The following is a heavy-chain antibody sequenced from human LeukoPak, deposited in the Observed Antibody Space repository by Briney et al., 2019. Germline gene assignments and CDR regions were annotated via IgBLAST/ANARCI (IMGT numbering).Heavy chain of an antibody. CDR3: AGYCSGGSCYSYNWFDP. J-gene: IGHJ5*02. CDR2: IYYSGSA. CDR1: GDSISGYY. D-gene: IGHD2-15*01. V-gene: IGHV4-59*08. Sequence: SETLSLTCTVSGDSISGYYWSWTRQPPGRGLEWIGYIYYSGSATYNPSLKSRVTISVDTSKNQFSLKLSSVTAADTAVYYCAGYCSGGSCYSYNWFDPWGQGTLVTVSS.